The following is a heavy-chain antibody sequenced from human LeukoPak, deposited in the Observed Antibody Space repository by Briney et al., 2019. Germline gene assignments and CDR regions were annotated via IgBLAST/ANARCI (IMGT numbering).Heavy chain of an antibody. Sequence: ASVKVSCKASGYTFTSYGISWVRQAPGQGLEWMGWISAYNGNTNYAQKLQGRVTMTTDTSTSTAYMELRSLRSDDTAVYYCARDISYYCDSSGYYFDYWGQGTLVTVSS. J-gene: IGHJ4*02. D-gene: IGHD3-22*01. V-gene: IGHV1-18*01. CDR2: ISAYNGNT. CDR3: ARDISYYCDSSGYYFDY. CDR1: GYTFTSYG.